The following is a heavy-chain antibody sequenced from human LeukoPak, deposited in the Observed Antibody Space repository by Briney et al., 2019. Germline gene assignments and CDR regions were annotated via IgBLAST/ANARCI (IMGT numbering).Heavy chain of an antibody. D-gene: IGHD3-16*01. Sequence: GGSLRLSCAASGFTFSSYAMHWVRQAPGNGLEWVAVISYDGSNKYYADSVKGRFTISRDNSKNTLYLQMNSLRAEDTAVYYCARFRTSVRGGYFDYWGQGTLVTVSS. CDR1: GFTFSSYA. CDR3: ARFRTSVRGGYFDY. CDR2: ISYDGSNK. V-gene: IGHV3-30-3*01. J-gene: IGHJ4*02.